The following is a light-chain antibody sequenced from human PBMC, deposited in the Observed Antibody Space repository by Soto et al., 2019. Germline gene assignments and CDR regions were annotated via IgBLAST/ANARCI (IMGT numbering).Light chain of an antibody. CDR1: QSVSSSY. J-gene: IGKJ1*01. Sequence: EIVLPQSPGTLSLSQGERATLSCRASQSVSSSYLAWYQQKPGQAPRLLIYGASSRATGIPDRFSGSGSGTDFTLTISRLEPEDFAVYYCQQYGSSPWTFGQGTKVDIK. CDR3: QQYGSSPWT. CDR2: GAS. V-gene: IGKV3-20*01.